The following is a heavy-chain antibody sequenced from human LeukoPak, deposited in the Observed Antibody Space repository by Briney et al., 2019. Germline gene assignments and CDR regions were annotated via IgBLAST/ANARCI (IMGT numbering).Heavy chain of an antibody. V-gene: IGHV4-4*07. CDR3: ARGPDTRGYSHYFDY. CDR2: IYSSGST. CDR1: GGSINNYY. D-gene: IGHD5-18*01. J-gene: IGHJ4*02. Sequence: SETLSLTCTVSGGSINNYYWSWIRQPAGKGLEWIGRIYSSGSTNYSPSLKSRVTMSVDTSKTQFSLRLSSVTAADTAVYYCARGPDTRGYSHYFDYWGQGTLVSVSS.